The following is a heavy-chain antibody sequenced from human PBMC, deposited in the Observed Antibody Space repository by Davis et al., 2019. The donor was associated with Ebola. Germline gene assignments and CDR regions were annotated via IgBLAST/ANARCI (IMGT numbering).Heavy chain of an antibody. CDR3: AAADIVVVVDGTSYPHAFDT. V-gene: IGHV3-30*03. J-gene: IGHJ3*02. CDR2: ISYDGSNK. D-gene: IGHD2-15*01. CDR1: GFSFSSYW. Sequence: PGGSLRLSCAASGFSFSSYWLSWVRQAPGKGLEWVAVISYDGSNKFYADSVKGRFTISRDNSKNTVYLQMNSLRAEDTAVYYCAAADIVVVVDGTSYPHAFDTWGQGTVVTVSS.